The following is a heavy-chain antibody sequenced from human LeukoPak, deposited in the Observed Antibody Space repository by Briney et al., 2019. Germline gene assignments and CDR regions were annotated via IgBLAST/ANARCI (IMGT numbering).Heavy chain of an antibody. V-gene: IGHV4-30-4*08. CDR1: GGSISSGDYY. D-gene: IGHD2-2*01. CDR3: ARENIVVVPAALGPYSISSSFDY. Sequence: PSETLSLTCIFSGGSISSGDYYWSWIRQPPGKGLEWIGYIYYSGSTYYNPSLKSRVTISVDTSKNQFSLKLSSVTAADTAVYYCARENIVVVPAALGPYSISSSFDYWGQGTLVTVSS. J-gene: IGHJ4*02. CDR2: IYYSGST.